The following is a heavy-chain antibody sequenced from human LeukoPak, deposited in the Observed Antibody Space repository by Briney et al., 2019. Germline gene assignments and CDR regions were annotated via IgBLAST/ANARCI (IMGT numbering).Heavy chain of an antibody. J-gene: IGHJ4*02. V-gene: IGHV3-23*01. CDR3: AKHRPYCGGDCYFGLDY. D-gene: IGHD2-21*02. CDR1: GFRFSSYA. CDR2: ISGSGSNT. Sequence: GGSLRLSCAASGFRFSSYAMSWVRQAPGKGLEWVSAISGSGSNTFYADSVKGRFTISRDNSKNTLYLQMNSLRAEDTAVYYCAKHRPYCGGDCYFGLDYWGQGTLVTASS.